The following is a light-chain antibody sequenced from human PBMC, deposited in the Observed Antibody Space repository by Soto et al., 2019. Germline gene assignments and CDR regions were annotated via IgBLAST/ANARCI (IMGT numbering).Light chain of an antibody. J-gene: IGLJ2*01. CDR2: EVS. CDR1: SSDVGAYNY. V-gene: IGLV2-8*01. Sequence: QSALTQPPSASGSPGQSVTLSCTGTSSDVGAYNYVSWYQQHPGKAPKLVIYEVSKRPSAVPDRFYGSQSGNTASLTVSGLQTDDEADYYRSSYAGSNNFIFGGGTKLTVL. CDR3: SSYAGSNNFI.